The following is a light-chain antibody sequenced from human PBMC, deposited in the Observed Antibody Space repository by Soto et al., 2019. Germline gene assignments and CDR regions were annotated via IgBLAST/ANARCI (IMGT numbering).Light chain of an antibody. Sequence: QSALTQPPSASGSPGQSVTISCTGTSSDVGGYNYVSWYQQHPGKAPKLMIYEVSKRPSGVPDRFSGPKSGNTASLTVSGLQAEDEADYYCSSYAGSNNPVFGGGTKVTVL. J-gene: IGLJ2*01. V-gene: IGLV2-8*01. CDR3: SSYAGSNNPV. CDR2: EVS. CDR1: SSDVGGYNY.